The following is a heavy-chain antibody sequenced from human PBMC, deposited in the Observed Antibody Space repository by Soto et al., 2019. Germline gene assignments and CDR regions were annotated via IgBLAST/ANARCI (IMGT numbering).Heavy chain of an antibody. D-gene: IGHD4-17*01. J-gene: IGHJ6*02. CDR1: GDSVSSNNVA. CDR3: VRDKTVTRGYDMDV. Sequence: QVQLQQSGPGLVKPSQTLSLTCAISGDSVSSNNVAWNWIRQSPSRGLEWLGRTNYRSKWCHDYAVSVKSRTTNNPNTAKNQCSLQLNAVTPEDTAVYYCVRDKTVTRGYDMDVWGQGTTVTVSS. V-gene: IGHV6-1*01. CDR2: TNYRSKWCH.